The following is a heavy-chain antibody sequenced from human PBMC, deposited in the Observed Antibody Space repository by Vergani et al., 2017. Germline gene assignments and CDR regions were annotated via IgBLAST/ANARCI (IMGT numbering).Heavy chain of an antibody. CDR2: ISGSGGST. CDR3: ARDIAAADLPEPKWFDP. CDR1: GGSISSSSYY. Sequence: QLQLQESGPGLVKPSETLSLTCTVSGGSISSSSYYWGWIRQAPGKGLEWVSAISGSGGSTYYADSVKGRFTISRDNAKNSLYLQMNSLRAEDTAVYYCARDIAAADLPEPKWFDPWGQGTLVTVSS. J-gene: IGHJ5*02. D-gene: IGHD6-13*01. V-gene: IGHV3-11*04.